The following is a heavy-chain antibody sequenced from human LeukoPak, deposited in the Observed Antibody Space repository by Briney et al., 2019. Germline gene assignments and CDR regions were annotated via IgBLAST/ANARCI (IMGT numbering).Heavy chain of an antibody. CDR3: ARGHLGYSSGSDY. J-gene: IGHJ4*02. CDR1: GFSFPYG. D-gene: IGHD6-19*01. Sequence: GGSLRLSCEVSGFSFPYGMSWVRQAPGKGLEWVSGITNSGENTYYADSVKGRFTIFRDNSKNTLYLQMNSLRAEDTAVYYCARGHLGYSSGSDYWGQGTLVTVSS. V-gene: IGHV3-23*01. CDR2: ITNSGENT.